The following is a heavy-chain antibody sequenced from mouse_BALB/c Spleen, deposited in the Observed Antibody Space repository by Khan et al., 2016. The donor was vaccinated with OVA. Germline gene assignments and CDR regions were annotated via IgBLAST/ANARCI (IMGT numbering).Heavy chain of an antibody. J-gene: IGHJ1*01. CDR3: ARQVYPGYFDV. CDR1: GFSLTSYG. D-gene: IGHD2-1*01. V-gene: IGHV2-6-1*01. Sequence: QVQLKESGPGPVAPSQSLSITCTISGFSLTSYGVHWVRQPAGKGLEWLVVIWSDGRTTYNSALKSRLSISKDNSKSQVFLKVNSLQTDDTAIYYCARQVYPGYFDVGGAGTTVTVSS. CDR2: IWSDGRT.